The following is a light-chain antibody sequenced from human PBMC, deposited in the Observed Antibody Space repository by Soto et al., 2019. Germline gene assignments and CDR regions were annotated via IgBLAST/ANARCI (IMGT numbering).Light chain of an antibody. Sequence: DIQMTPSPSSLSASVGDIITITCRASENIARHLNWYQQKPGKAPNLLIYAASNLQNGVPLRFRGGGSGTDFTLTISNLQPEDFATYYCQQSYSTLSITFGHGTRLEIK. CDR3: QQSYSTLSIT. J-gene: IGKJ5*01. V-gene: IGKV1-39*01. CDR1: ENIARH. CDR2: AAS.